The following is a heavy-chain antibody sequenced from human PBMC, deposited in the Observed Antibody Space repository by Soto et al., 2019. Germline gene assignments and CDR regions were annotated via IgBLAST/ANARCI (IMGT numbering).Heavy chain of an antibody. CDR2: IKSKTDCGTT. V-gene: IGHV3-15*01. CDR1: GCTFSNAW. CDR3: TILGYCSSTSCWCSAYYYYYRMDV. Sequence: GGSLRLSCAASGCTFSNAWMSWFRHASGNRLEWVVRIKSKTDCGTTDYAAPAKGSFTISRDDSKHTLYLQMNSLKTEDTAVNYCTILGYCSSTSCWCSAYYYYYRMDVCAQGATVTVSS. J-gene: IGHJ6*02. D-gene: IGHD2-2*01.